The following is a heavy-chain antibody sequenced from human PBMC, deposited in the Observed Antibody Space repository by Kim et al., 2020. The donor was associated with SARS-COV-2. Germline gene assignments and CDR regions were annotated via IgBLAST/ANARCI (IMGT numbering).Heavy chain of an antibody. V-gene: IGHV5-51*01. CDR3: ARPSLRAKGSPLRAYSGYED. CDR1: GYSFTSYW. Sequence: GESLKISCKGSGYSFTSYWIGWVRQMPGKGLEWMGIIYPGDSDTRYSPSFQGQVTISADKSISTAYLQWGSLKASDTAMYYCARPSLRAKGSPLRAYSGYEDWGRGSLVTVSS. CDR2: IYPGDSDT. D-gene: IGHD5-12*01. J-gene: IGHJ4*02.